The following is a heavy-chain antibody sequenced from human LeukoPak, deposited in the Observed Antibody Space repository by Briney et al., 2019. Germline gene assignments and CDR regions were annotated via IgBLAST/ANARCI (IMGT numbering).Heavy chain of an antibody. V-gene: IGHV4-39*01. CDR1: GGSISSHLYF. Sequence: SETLSLTCTVSGGSISSHLYFWAWIRQPPGKGLEWIGSVYYGGSTYYNPSLKSRVTMSVDTSKNEFSLKLRSVTAADTTTYYCARMVRGVVLGPNYYPYHMDVWGRGTTVTVPS. J-gene: IGHJ6*03. D-gene: IGHD3-10*01. CDR2: VYYGGST. CDR3: ARMVRGVVLGPNYYPYHMDV.